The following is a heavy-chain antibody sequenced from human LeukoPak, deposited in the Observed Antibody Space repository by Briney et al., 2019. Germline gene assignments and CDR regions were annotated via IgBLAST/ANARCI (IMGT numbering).Heavy chain of an antibody. J-gene: IGHJ4*02. D-gene: IGHD3-10*01. CDR1: GFSLTTSGVG. V-gene: IGHV2-5*02. CDR2: IYWDDDK. Sequence: ESGPTLVKPTQTLTLTCTFSGFSLTTSGVGVGWIRQPPGKALEWLALIYWDDDKRYIPSLERRLTITADTSINQVVLTMTNMDPVDTATYYCAHRRPLNFGEPGDYFDYWGQGTLVTVSS. CDR3: AHRRPLNFGEPGDYFDY.